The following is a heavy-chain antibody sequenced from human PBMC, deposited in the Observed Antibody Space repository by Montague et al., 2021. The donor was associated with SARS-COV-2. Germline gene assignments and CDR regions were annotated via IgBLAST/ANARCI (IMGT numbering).Heavy chain of an antibody. CDR3: AMRGGALDAFDI. CDR2: IYYSGST. CDR1: GGSIRTSSYY. J-gene: IGHJ3*02. D-gene: IGHD4-17*01. Sequence: SETLSLTCTVSGGSIRTSSYYWGWLRPPPGKGLDWIGSIYYSGSTYYNPSLKSRVTISVDTSKNQFSLTLSSVTAAATAVYYCAMRGGALDAFDIWGQGTMVIVSS. V-gene: IGHV4-39*01.